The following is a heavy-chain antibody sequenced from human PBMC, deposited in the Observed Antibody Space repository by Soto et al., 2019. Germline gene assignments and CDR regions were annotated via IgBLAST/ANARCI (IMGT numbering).Heavy chain of an antibody. V-gene: IGHV1-18*01. CDR3: AREGPVAGTPLPEYYYGMDV. CDR2: ISAYNGNT. J-gene: IGHJ6*02. Sequence: ASVKVSCKASGYTLTSYGISWVRQAPGQGLEWMGWISAYNGNTNYAQKLQGRVTMTTDTSTSTAYMELRSLRSADTAVYYCAREGPVAGTPLPEYYYGMDVWGQGTTVTVSS. D-gene: IGHD6-19*01. CDR1: GYTLTSYG.